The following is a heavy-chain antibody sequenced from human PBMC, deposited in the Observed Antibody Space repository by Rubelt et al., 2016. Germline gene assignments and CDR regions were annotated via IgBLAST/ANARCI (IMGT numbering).Heavy chain of an antibody. CDR3: ASTRDQADY. D-gene: IGHD2-21*01. Sequence: EVQLVESGGGLVQPGGSLRLSCEASAFTLSDHYIDWVRQAPGKGLEWVGRIRNKANRDTTEYAASVKGRFIISRDDSRNSLYLQMNSLKTEDTAVYYCASTRDQADYWGQGTLVTVSS. J-gene: IGHJ4*02. CDR2: IRNKANRDTT. V-gene: IGHV3-72*01. CDR1: AFTLSDHY.